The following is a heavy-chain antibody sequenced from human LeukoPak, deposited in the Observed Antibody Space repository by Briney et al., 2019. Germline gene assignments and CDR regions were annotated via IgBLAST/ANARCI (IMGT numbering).Heavy chain of an antibody. Sequence: PGGSLRLSCAASGFTFSTYSMNWVRQAPGKGLEWVSYIDTGTSTIYYADSVKGRFTISKDNAKNSLYLQMNSLRAEDTAVYFCARTAYSNYDFDYWGQGILVTVSS. CDR2: IDTGTSTI. V-gene: IGHV3-48*01. CDR3: ARTAYSNYDFDY. D-gene: IGHD4-11*01. J-gene: IGHJ4*02. CDR1: GFTFSTYS.